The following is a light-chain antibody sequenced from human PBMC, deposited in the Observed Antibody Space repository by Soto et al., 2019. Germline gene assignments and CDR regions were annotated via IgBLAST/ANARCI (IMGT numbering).Light chain of an antibody. CDR3: SSYTSSSIL. Sequence: QSALTQPASVSGSPGQSITISCTGTSSDVGGYNYVSWYQQHPGKAPKLMIYDVSNRPSGVSNRFSGSKSGNTAYLTISGLQAEDEADYYCSSYTSSSILFGGGTK. CDR1: SSDVGGYNY. V-gene: IGLV2-14*01. CDR2: DVS. J-gene: IGLJ2*01.